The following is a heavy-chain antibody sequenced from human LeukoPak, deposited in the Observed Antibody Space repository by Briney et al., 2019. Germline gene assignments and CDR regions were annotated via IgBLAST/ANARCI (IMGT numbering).Heavy chain of an antibody. J-gene: IGHJ4*02. CDR3: ARDPGSSGWGFRY. V-gene: IGHV4-34*01. D-gene: IGHD6-19*01. CDR1: GGSFSGYY. CDR2: INHSGST. Sequence: TSETLSLTCAVYGGSFSGYYWSWIRQPPGKGREWIGEINHSGSTNYNPSLKSRCTISVDTSKNQSSLKLTSVTAADTAVYYCARDPGSSGWGFRYWGQGALVTVSS.